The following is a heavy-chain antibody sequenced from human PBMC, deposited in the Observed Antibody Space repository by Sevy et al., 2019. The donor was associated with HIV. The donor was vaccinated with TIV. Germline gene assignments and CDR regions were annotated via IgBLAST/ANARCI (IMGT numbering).Heavy chain of an antibody. CDR1: DVSISSGTNY. D-gene: IGHD6-19*01. CDR2: IYYGGST. J-gene: IGHJ3*01. CDR3: ARQRGGWYEYDASDV. V-gene: IGHV4-39*01. Sequence: GSLRLSCTVSDVSISSGTNYWGWIRQPPGKGLEWIGSIYYGGSTYYNPSLKSRVTVSADTSTNQFSLKLTSVTVADTAVYYYARQRGGWYEYDASDVWGQGTMVTVSS.